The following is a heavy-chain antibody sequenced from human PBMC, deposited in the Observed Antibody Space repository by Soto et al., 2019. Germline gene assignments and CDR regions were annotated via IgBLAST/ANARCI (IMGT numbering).Heavy chain of an antibody. Sequence: QITLKESGPTVVKPTQKLTVTCSLSGFSITTNEVSVGWIRQPPGKALEWLALIYWDDDKRYSPSLKDRLTITKDTSKNQVVLTMTNMDPGDTATYYCAHRDGARFYFDYWGQGTLVTVTS. CDR2: IYWDDDK. J-gene: IGHJ4*02. CDR1: GFSITTNEVS. V-gene: IGHV2-5*02. CDR3: AHRDGARFYFDY.